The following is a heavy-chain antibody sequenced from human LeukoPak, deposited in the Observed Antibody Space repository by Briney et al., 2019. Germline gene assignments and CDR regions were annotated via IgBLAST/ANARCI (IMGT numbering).Heavy chain of an antibody. Sequence: GGSLSLSCVASGFAFSVSWMHWVRQAPGKGLVWVSVIKSDGGTAYADSVKGRFTISRDNAKNTVYLQMNSLRDEDTAVYYCAKDYFGSLEYWGQGTLVTVSS. CDR1: GFAFSVSW. D-gene: IGHD2/OR15-2a*01. V-gene: IGHV3-74*03. CDR2: IKSDGGT. CDR3: AKDYFGSLEY. J-gene: IGHJ4*02.